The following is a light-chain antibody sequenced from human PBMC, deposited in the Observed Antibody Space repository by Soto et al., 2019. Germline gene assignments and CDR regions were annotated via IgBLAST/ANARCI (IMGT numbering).Light chain of an antibody. V-gene: IGKV2-28*01. CDR2: LAS. CDR3: MQALQAPA. J-gene: IGKJ1*01. Sequence: DLVMTQSPLSLPVTPGEPASISCRSSQSLQHSNGYNYLDWYVQKPGQSPQILIYLASNRASGVPERFSGSGSGTDFTLKISRVEAEDVGTYYRMQALQAPAFGQGTKVEI. CDR1: QSLQHSNGYNY.